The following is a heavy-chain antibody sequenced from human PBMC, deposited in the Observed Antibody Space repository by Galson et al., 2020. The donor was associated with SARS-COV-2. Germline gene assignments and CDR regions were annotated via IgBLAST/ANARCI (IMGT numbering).Heavy chain of an antibody. Sequence: GESLKISCKASRYSFTNYWIGWVRQMPGKGLEWMGVIYPDDPYTIYSPSFQGQVTISADKSITTASLQGSGLKASDTAMYYCARHGASSGWYEGIDYWGQGTLVAVSS. CDR1: RYSFTNYW. J-gene: IGHJ4*02. CDR2: IYPDDPYT. CDR3: ARHGASSGWYEGIDY. V-gene: IGHV5-51*01. D-gene: IGHD6-19*01.